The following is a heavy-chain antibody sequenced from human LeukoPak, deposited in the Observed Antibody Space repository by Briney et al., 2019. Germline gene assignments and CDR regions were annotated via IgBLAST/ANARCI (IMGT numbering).Heavy chain of an antibody. V-gene: IGHV1-2*02. D-gene: IGHD5-12*01. J-gene: IGHJ4*02. Sequence: ASVTVSCQASGYTFTGYYTHWVRQAPGQGLEWMGWINPNSGGTNYAQKFQGRVTMTRDTSISTAYMELSRLRSDVTAVYYCARGKDGYNLDYWGQGTLVTVSS. CDR3: ARGKDGYNLDY. CDR1: GYTFTGYY. CDR2: INPNSGGT.